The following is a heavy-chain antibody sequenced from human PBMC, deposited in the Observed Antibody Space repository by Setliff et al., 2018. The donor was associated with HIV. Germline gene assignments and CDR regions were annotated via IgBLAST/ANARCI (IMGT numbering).Heavy chain of an antibody. CDR3: ARPALGIGGGSKFDS. CDR2: IHFSGTT. J-gene: IGHJ4*02. Sequence: SETLSLTCTVSGGSIISGGYYWGWVRQPPGKGLEWIGNIHFSGTTYYNPSLKRRVTISVDPSQNQFSLRLISVTAADAAMYYCARPALGIGGGSKFDSWGQGTLVTVSS. D-gene: IGHD3-3*01. CDR1: GGSIISGGYY. V-gene: IGHV4-39*01.